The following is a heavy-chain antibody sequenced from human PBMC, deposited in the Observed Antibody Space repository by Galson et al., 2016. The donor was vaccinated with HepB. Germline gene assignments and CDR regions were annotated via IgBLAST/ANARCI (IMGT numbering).Heavy chain of an antibody. CDR1: GASISSGGYY. J-gene: IGHJ4*02. CDR2: IYHSGST. CDR3: ARDRSSGSESFGY. Sequence: TLSLTCTVSGASISSGGYYWSWIRQHPGKGLEWIGYIYHSGSTYYNPSLKSRVTISVDTSKNQFSLKLSSVTAADTAVYFCARDRSSGSESFGYWGQGTLVTVSS. V-gene: IGHV4-31*03. D-gene: IGHD3-10*01.